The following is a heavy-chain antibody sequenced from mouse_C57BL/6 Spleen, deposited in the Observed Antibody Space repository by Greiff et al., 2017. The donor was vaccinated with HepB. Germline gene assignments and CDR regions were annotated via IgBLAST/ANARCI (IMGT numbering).Heavy chain of an antibody. D-gene: IGHD1-1*01. CDR2: IDPEDGET. CDR1: GFNIKDYY. J-gene: IGHJ3*01. CDR3: ARSITTVVAPFAY. Sequence: EVQLQQSGAELVKPGASVKLSCPASGFNIKDYYMHWVKPRTEQGLEWIGRIDPEDGETKSAPKFQGKATITAATSSNTAYLQLSSLTSEDTAVDYGARSITTVVAPFAYWGQGTLVTVSA. V-gene: IGHV14-2*01.